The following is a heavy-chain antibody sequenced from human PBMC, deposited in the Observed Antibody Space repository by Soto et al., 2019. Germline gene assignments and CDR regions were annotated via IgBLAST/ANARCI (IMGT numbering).Heavy chain of an antibody. Sequence: GGSLRLSCAASGFTFSSYAMHWVRQAPGKGLEWVAVISYDGSNKYYADSVKGRFTISRDNSKNTLYLQMNSLRAEDTAVYYCARVGYCSSTSCYRDAFDIWGQGTMVTVSS. CDR1: GFTFSSYA. CDR3: ARVGYCSSTSCYRDAFDI. J-gene: IGHJ3*02. D-gene: IGHD2-2*02. V-gene: IGHV3-30-3*01. CDR2: ISYDGSNK.